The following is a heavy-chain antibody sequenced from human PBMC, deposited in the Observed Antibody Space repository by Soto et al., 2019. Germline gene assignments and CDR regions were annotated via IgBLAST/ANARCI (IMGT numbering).Heavy chain of an antibody. CDR3: ARRGGNYLTGWYFDL. CDR2: IYYNGNT. D-gene: IGHD2-21*02. CDR1: GGSISSGDYY. V-gene: IGHV4-30-4*01. Sequence: QVQLQESGPGLVKPSQTLSLTCTVSGGSISSGDYYWSWIRQPPGTGLEWIGYIYYNGNTYYNPSLNIRVTISVDTSENQFSLKLSSVTAADTAVYFCARRGGNYLTGWYFDLWGRGTLVTVSS. J-gene: IGHJ2*01.